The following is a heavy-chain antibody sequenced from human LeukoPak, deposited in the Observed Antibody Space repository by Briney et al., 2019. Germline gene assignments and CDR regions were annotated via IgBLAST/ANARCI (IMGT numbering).Heavy chain of an antibody. CDR2: IKSKTDGGTT. CDR1: GFTFSNAW. D-gene: IGHD2-2*02. Sequence: GGSLRLSCAASGFTFSNAWMSWVRQAPGKGLEWVGRIKSKTDGGTTDYTAPVKGRFTISRDDSKNTLYLQMNSLKTEDTAVYYCTTEYCSSTSCYTPFDYWGQGTLVTVSS. CDR3: TTEYCSSTSCYTPFDY. J-gene: IGHJ4*02. V-gene: IGHV3-15*01.